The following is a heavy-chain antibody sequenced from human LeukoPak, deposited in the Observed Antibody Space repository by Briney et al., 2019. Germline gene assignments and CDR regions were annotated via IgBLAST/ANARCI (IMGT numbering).Heavy chain of an antibody. CDR3: ATGIAHRYWFDQ. V-gene: IGHV1-24*01. J-gene: IGHJ5*02. CDR2: FDPEDGET. D-gene: IGHD6-13*01. Sequence: ASVKVSCKVSGYTLTELSIHGVRQAPGKGLEWMGGFDPEDGETIYAQKFQGRVTMTEDTSTDTAYMELSSLRSEDTAVYYCATGIAHRYWFDQWGQGWLVTVSS. CDR1: GYTLTELS.